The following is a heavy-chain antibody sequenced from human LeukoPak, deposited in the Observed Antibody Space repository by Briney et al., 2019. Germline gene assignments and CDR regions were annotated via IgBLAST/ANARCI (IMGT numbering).Heavy chain of an antibody. CDR2: INPRGGSA. J-gene: IGHJ4*02. V-gene: IGHV1-46*01. D-gene: IGHD3-10*01. CDR1: GYTFTNFY. Sequence: KPGASVKVSCKASGYTFTNFYMHWVRQVPGQGLEWMGIINPRGGSASSAQKFQGRVTLTRDTSTSTVYMELSRLRSEDTALYYCARDYHDSGSLTTFDYWGQGTLVTVSS. CDR3: ARDYHDSGSLTTFDY.